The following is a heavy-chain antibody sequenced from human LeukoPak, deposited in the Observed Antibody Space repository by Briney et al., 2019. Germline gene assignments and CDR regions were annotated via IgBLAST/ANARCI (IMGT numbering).Heavy chain of an antibody. J-gene: IGHJ3*02. CDR2: IIPVFGTA. D-gene: IGHD2-21*02. V-gene: IGHV1-69*05. Sequence: GASVKVSCKASGGTFSSYAISWVRQAPGQGLEWMGGIIPVFGTANYAQKFQGRVTITTDESTSTAYMELSSLRSEDTAVYYCASEIGAYCGGDCYSVFSFAFDIWGQGTMVTVSS. CDR3: ASEIGAYCGGDCYSVFSFAFDI. CDR1: GGTFSSYA.